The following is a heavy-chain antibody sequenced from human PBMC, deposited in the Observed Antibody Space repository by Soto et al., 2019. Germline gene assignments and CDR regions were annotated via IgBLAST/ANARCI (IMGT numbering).Heavy chain of an antibody. CDR1: GYTFTSYD. CDR2: MNPNSGNT. V-gene: IGHV1-8*01. D-gene: IGHD2-8*01. Sequence: QVQLVQSGAEVKKPGASVKVSCKAAGYTFTSYDINWVRQATGQGLEWMGCMNPNSGNTGYAQKFQGRVTMTRNTSISKAYMELSSLRSEDTAVYYCARVKMVYASHPKKYNWFDPWGQGTLVTVSS. CDR3: ARVKMVYASHPKKYNWFDP. J-gene: IGHJ5*02.